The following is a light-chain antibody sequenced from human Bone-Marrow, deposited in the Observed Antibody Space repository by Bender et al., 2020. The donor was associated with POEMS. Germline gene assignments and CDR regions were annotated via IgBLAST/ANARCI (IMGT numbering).Light chain of an antibody. CDR2: QDT. J-gene: IGLJ2*01. Sequence: SYELTQPPSVSVSPGQTATITCSGDKLGDKYACWYQHKPGQSPVLVIYQDTKRPSGIPERFSGSNSGNTATLTISGTQAMDEADYYCQAWDIITVVFGGGTKLTVL. CDR3: QAWDIITVV. V-gene: IGLV3-1*01. CDR1: KLGDKY.